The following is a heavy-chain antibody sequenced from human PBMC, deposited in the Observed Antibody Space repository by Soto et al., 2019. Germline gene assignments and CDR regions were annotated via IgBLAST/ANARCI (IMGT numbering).Heavy chain of an antibody. J-gene: IGHJ3*02. CDR3: ARRYFYGSGSYSSAFEI. CDR2: INHSGRT. Sequence: QVQLQQWGAGLLKPSETLSLTCAVYGGSFSGYYWSWIRQPPGKGLEWLGEINHSGRTHYNPSLKRRVTKSVDTSKNQFSLKLSSVTAADTAVYDCARRYFYGSGSYSSAFEIWGRGTMVTVSS. V-gene: IGHV4-34*01. CDR1: GGSFSGYY. D-gene: IGHD3-10*01.